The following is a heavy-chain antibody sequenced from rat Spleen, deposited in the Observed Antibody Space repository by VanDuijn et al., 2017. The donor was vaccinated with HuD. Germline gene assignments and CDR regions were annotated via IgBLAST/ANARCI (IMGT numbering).Heavy chain of an antibody. J-gene: IGHJ2*01. CDR3: VRERVPGFAFYFDY. CDR2: ISSGGST. D-gene: IGHD1-4*01. CDR1: GFSLTSHH. V-gene: IGHV2S12*01. Sequence: QVQLKESGPGLVQPSQTLSLTCSVSGFSLTSHHVSCVRQPPGKGLEWIAAISSGGSTYYNSALKSRLGISRDTSKSQVFLKMNSLQTEDTAIYFCVRERVPGFAFYFDYWGQGVMVTVSS.